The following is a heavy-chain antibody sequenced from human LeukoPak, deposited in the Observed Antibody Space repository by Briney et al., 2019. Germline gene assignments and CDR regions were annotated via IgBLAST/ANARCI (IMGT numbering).Heavy chain of an antibody. Sequence: ASVKVSCKASGYTFTSYAMNWVRQAPGQGLEWMGWINTNTGNPTYAQGFTGRFVFSLDTSVSTAYLQISSLKAEDTAVYYCARVAAAPRYYYYMDVRGKGTTVTVSS. V-gene: IGHV7-4-1*02. CDR1: GYTFTSYA. D-gene: IGHD6-13*01. CDR2: INTNTGNP. CDR3: ARVAAAPRYYYYMDV. J-gene: IGHJ6*03.